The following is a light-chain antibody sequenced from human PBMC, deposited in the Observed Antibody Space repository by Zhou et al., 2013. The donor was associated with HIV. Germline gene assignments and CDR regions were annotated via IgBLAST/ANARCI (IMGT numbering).Light chain of an antibody. CDR2: GTS. J-gene: IGKJ5*01. V-gene: IGKV3D-15*01. CDR3: QQYHNWPPIT. Sequence: ETVMAQSPATLSVSPGERVTLSCRASQDITSSLAWYQQRPGQAPRLLIYGTSTRATGVPARISGSGSGTDFTLTISSLQSEDFAVYYCQQYHNWPPITFGQGTRLEIK. CDR1: QDITSS.